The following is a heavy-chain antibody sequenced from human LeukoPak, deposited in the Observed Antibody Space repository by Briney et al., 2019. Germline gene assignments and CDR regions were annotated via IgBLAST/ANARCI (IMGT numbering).Heavy chain of an antibody. V-gene: IGHV1-2*02. D-gene: IGHD2-2*02. CDR3: ASSGPAAIQYFDY. J-gene: IGHJ4*02. CDR2: INPNSGGT. Sequence: GASVTVSCKASGYTFTGYYMHWVRQAPGQGLEWMGWINPNSGGTNYAQKFQGRVTMTRDTSISTAYMELSRLRSDDTAVYYCASSGPAAIQYFDYWGQGTLVTVSS. CDR1: GYTFTGYY.